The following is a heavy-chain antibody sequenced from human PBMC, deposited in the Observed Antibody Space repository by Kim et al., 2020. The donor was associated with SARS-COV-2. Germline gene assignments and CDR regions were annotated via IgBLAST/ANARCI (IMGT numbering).Heavy chain of an antibody. CDR3: ARGPRLRLLNWFAP. D-gene: IGHD4-17*01. Sequence: SETLSLTCAVYGGSFSGYYWSWIRQPPGKGLEWIGEINHSGSTNYNPSLKSRVTISVDTSKNQFSLKLSSVTAADTAVYYCARGPRLRLLNWFAPWGQGTLVTVSS. J-gene: IGHJ5*02. CDR2: INHSGST. V-gene: IGHV4-34*01. CDR1: GGSFSGYY.